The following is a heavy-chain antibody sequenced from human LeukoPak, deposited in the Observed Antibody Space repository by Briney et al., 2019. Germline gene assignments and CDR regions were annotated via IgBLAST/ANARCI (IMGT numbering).Heavy chain of an antibody. Sequence: GGSLRLSCEASGFSFSSFAMNWVRQAPGKGLQWVSDIYSGGNTYHADSVKGRFTLSRDNSKNTLYLQMKSLRAEDTAVYYCAKGGLWTRIDYWGQGTLVTVSS. CDR3: AKGGLWTRIDY. CDR1: GFSFSSFA. CDR2: IYSGGNT. D-gene: IGHD3-16*01. J-gene: IGHJ4*02. V-gene: IGHV3-23*03.